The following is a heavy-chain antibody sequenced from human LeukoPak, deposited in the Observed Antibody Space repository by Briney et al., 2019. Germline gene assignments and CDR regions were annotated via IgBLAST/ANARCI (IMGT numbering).Heavy chain of an antibody. V-gene: IGHV4-4*07. J-gene: IGHJ3*01. CDR1: GGSINSYY. CDR2: IYTSGRI. CDR3: ARQPGGTAAFDL. Sequence: PSETLSLTCTVSGGSINSYYWSWIRQPAGKGLEWLGLIYTSGRINYNSSLKSRLTISVDTSKNQFSLELRSVTAADTAIYYCARQPGGTAAFDLWGQGTMVTVSS. D-gene: IGHD1-14*01.